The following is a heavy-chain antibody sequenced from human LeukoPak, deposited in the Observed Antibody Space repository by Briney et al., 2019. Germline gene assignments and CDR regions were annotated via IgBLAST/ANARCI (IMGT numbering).Heavy chain of an antibody. Sequence: GGPLRLSCAASGFTFSSYAMSWVRQAPGKGLEWVSGISGSGSNTFYADSVKGRFTISRDNSRNTLYLQMNRLRAEDTAVYYCAKETYDSSGYFVDCWGQGTLVTVSS. D-gene: IGHD3-22*01. CDR3: AKETYDSSGYFVDC. CDR1: GFTFSSYA. CDR2: ISGSGSNT. V-gene: IGHV3-23*01. J-gene: IGHJ4*02.